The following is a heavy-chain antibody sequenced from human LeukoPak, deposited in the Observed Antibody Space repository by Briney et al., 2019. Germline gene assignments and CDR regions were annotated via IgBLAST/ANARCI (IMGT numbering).Heavy chain of an antibody. V-gene: IGHV4-39*07. CDR3: ARPETSYHFDVAFDI. CDR1: SGSISTSNYY. CDR2: IFYSGST. J-gene: IGHJ3*02. Sequence: KPSETLSLTCTVSSGSISTSNYYRGWVRQPPGKALEWIGNIFYSGSTYYNPSLKSRVTISLDTSKNQFSLKLRSVTAADTAIYYCARPETSYHFDVAFDIWGQGTMVTVSS.